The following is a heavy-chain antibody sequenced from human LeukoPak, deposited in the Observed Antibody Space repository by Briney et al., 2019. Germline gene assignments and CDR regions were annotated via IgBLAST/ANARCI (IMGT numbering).Heavy chain of an antibody. CDR1: GFIVSSNY. J-gene: IGHJ6*03. D-gene: IGHD1-1*01. CDR2: ISGSGGST. Sequence: GGSLRLSCAASGFIVSSNYMSWVRQAPGKGLEWVSAISGSGGSTYYADSVKGRFTISRDNSKNTLYLQMNSLRAEDTAVYYCAKDPATTGTTGDYYYYYYMDVWGKGTTVTISS. V-gene: IGHV3-23*01. CDR3: AKDPATTGTTGDYYYYYYMDV.